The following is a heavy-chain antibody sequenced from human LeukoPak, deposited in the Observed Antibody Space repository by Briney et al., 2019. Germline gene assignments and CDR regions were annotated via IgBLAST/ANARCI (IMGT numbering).Heavy chain of an antibody. CDR3: ARGAGWYDY. Sequence: SETLSLTCAVSGGSIRSHYWSWIRQPPGKGLEWIGYIHNSGSTNYYPPLKSRVTISVDTSKNQFSLKLTSVTAADTAVYYCARGAGWYDYWGQGTLVTVSS. CDR1: GGSIRSHY. D-gene: IGHD6-19*01. J-gene: IGHJ4*02. V-gene: IGHV4-59*11. CDR2: IHNSGST.